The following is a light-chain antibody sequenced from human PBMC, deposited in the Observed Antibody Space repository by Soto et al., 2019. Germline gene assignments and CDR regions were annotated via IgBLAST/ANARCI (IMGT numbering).Light chain of an antibody. CDR3: QQYYSTLPVT. V-gene: IGKV4-1*01. J-gene: IGKJ4*01. Sequence: DIVMTQSPDSLAVSLGERATINCKSSQSVLYSSNNKNYLAWYQQKPGQPPKLLIYWASTRESGVPDRFSGSGSGTDFTLTISSLQAEDVAVYYCQQYYSTLPVTFGGGTKVEIK. CDR1: QSVLYSSNNKNY. CDR2: WAS.